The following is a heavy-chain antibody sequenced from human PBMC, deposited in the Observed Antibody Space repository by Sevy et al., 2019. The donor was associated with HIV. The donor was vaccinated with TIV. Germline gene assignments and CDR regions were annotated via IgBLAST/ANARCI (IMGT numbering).Heavy chain of an antibody. V-gene: IGHV3-53*01. CDR1: GFTVSSNY. D-gene: IGHD3-22*01. J-gene: IGHJ3*02. CDR3: ARGGYYDSSGYYIPAESPSAFDI. Sequence: GGSLRLSCAASGFTVSSNYMSWVRQAPGKGLEWVPVIYSGGSTYYADSVKGRFTISRDNSKNTLYLQMNSLRAEDTAVYYCARGGYYDSSGYYIPAESPSAFDIWGQGTMVTVSS. CDR2: IYSGGST.